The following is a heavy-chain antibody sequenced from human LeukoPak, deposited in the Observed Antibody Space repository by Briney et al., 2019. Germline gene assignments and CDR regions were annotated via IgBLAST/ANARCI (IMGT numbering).Heavy chain of an antibody. Sequence: GGSLRLSCAASGFTFSSYSMNWVRQAPGKGLEWVSYISSSSSTIYYADSVKGRFTISRDNAKNSLYLQMNSLRDEDTAVYYCARDGGNWSTRISYFDYWGQGTLVTVSS. CDR2: ISSSSSTI. D-gene: IGHD1-1*01. CDR1: GFTFSSYS. J-gene: IGHJ4*02. CDR3: ARDGGNWSTRISYFDY. V-gene: IGHV3-48*02.